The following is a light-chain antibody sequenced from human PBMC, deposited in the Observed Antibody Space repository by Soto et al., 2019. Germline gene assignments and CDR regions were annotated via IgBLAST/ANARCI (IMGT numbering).Light chain of an antibody. CDR3: QQYEAYPLT. V-gene: IGKV1-5*03. CDR1: QSISSW. CDR2: KAS. Sequence: DIQLTQSPSTLSASVGDRATITCRASQSISSWLAWYQQKPGKAPKLLVYKASSLESGVPSRFSGSGSGTEFTLTISTLQPDDFATYYCQQYEAYPLTFGGGTKVEF. J-gene: IGKJ4*01.